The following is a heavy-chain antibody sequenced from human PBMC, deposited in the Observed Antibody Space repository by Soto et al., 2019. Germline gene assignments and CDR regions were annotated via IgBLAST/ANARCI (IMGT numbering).Heavy chain of an antibody. J-gene: IGHJ5*02. D-gene: IGHD6-13*01. CDR1: GFTFPSFT. CDR3: TRDASRDSSARGWFDP. CDR2: ISSNSAYI. V-gene: IGHV3-21*02. Sequence: EVQLVESGGGLVKPGGSVRLSCAASGFTFPSFTMNWVRQAPGKGLEWVSTISSNSAYIYYTDALRGRFTISRDNAKNSLHLQMNSLRAEDTAVYYCTRDASRDSSARGWFDPWGPGTLVTVSS.